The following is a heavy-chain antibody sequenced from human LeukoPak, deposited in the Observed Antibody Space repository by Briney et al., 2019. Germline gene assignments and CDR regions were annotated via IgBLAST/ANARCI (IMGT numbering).Heavy chain of an antibody. J-gene: IGHJ4*02. CDR2: ISSSGSYI. V-gene: IGHV3-21*01. Sequence: GGSLRLSCAASGFTFSSYSMNWVRQAPGKGVGWVSSISSSGSYIYYADSVKGRFTISRDNAKHSLYLQMNSLRADDTAVYHCAREVRTVTTPPYFDYWGQGTPVTVSS. CDR1: GFTFSSYS. CDR3: AREVRTVTTPPYFDY. D-gene: IGHD4-17*01.